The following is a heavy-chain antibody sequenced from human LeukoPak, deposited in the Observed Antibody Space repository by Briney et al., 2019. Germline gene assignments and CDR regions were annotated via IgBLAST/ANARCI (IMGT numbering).Heavy chain of an antibody. Sequence: GGSLRLSCAASGFTFSSYGMHWVRQAPGKGLEWVALIWYDGSDKYYAESVKGRFTISRDNSKNTLYLQINSLRAEDTAMYYCARDLFGNYDCWGQGTLATVSS. CDR2: IWYDGSDK. CDR1: GFTFSSYG. D-gene: IGHD4-4*01. J-gene: IGHJ4*02. V-gene: IGHV3-33*01. CDR3: ARDLFGNYDC.